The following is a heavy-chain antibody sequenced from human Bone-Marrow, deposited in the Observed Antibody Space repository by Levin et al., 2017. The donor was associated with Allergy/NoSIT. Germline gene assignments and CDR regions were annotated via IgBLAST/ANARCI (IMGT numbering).Heavy chain of an antibody. CDR1: GGTFSSYA. CDR2: IIPIFGTA. D-gene: IGHD2-15*01. V-gene: IGHV1-69*13. J-gene: IGHJ5*02. CDR3: ARGVVVAAFNWFDP. Sequence: SVKVSCKASGGTFSSYAISWVRQAPGQGLEWMGGIIPIFGTANYAQKYQGRVTITADESTSTAYMELSSLRSEDTAVYYCARGVVVAAFNWFDPWGQGTLVTVSS.